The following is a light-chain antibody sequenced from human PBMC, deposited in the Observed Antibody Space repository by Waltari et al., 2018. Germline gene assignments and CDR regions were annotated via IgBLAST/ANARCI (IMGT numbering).Light chain of an antibody. J-gene: IGLJ2*01. CDR2: AVC. Sequence: WYPQPPGKAPKRVIYAVCKLPSEVSERFSGSKSGDMASLTLSRLQPEDEAEYFCSSYAVSSNGIVGGGTKLTVL. V-gene: IGLV2-23*02. CDR3: SSYAVSSNGI.